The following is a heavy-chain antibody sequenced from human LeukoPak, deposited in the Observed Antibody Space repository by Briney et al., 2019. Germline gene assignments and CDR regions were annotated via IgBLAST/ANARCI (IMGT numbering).Heavy chain of an antibody. Sequence: PSETLSLTCTVSGYSISSGYYWGWIRQPPGKGLEWIGSIYHSGSTYYNPSLKSRVTISVDTSKNQFSLKLSSVTAADTAVYYCARVGLSTAPNPANDAFDIWGQGTMVTVSS. CDR3: ARVGLSTAPNPANDAFDI. J-gene: IGHJ3*02. D-gene: IGHD3/OR15-3a*01. CDR1: GYSISSGYY. CDR2: IYHSGST. V-gene: IGHV4-38-2*02.